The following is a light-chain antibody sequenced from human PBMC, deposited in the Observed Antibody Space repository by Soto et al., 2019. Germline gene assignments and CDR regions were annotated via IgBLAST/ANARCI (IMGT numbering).Light chain of an antibody. CDR3: QQSYSVLFT. V-gene: IGKV1-39*01. CDR1: PGIDKY. Sequence: DIRLTQSPSPLSASVGDRVTITCRASPGIDKYLNWDQQKPGEAPKLLISATSTLQRGVPTRFSGSGSGTEFTLTITNLQPEDFATYICQQSYSVLFTFGQGTTVDIK. CDR2: ATS. J-gene: IGKJ2*01.